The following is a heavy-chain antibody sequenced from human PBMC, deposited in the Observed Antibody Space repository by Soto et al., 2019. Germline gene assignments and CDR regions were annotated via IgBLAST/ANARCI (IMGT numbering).Heavy chain of an antibody. D-gene: IGHD6-6*01. V-gene: IGHV3-13*01. Sequence: GGSLRLSCAASGFTFTNYDMHWVRQGSGKPLEWVSGIGTAGDTFYPDSVKGRFSVSRENAKNSLFLQMNSLRAGDTAVYYCASLPPEYSSSSGYYYYYGMDVWGQGTTVTVSS. CDR1: GFTFTNYD. J-gene: IGHJ6*02. CDR2: IGTAGDT. CDR3: ASLPPEYSSSSGYYYYYGMDV.